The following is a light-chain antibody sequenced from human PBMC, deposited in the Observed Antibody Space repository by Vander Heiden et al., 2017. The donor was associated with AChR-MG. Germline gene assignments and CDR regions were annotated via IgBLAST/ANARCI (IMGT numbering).Light chain of an antibody. Sequence: QSPLTPPRSVSGSPVQPVTISCTGSSTNVGIRDHVSWYRQDAGKAHKLILYDVSKRPAGVPDRFSGSASGSTASRTISRLQGEDEADYYGSSYADDSGVLFGAGTKLTVL. CDR1: STNVGIRDH. V-gene: IGLV2-11*01. CDR3: SSYADDSGVL. CDR2: DVS. J-gene: IGLJ2*01.